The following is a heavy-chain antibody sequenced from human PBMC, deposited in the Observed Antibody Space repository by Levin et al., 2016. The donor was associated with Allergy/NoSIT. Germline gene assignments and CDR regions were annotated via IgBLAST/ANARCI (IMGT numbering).Heavy chain of an antibody. CDR3: ARGVSEDIVVVVAATGGPGDSWFDP. Sequence: SETLSLTCAVYGGSFSGYYWSWIRQPPGKGLEWIGEINHSGSTNYNPSLKSRVTISVDTSKNQFSLKLSSVTAADTAVYYCARGVSEDIVVVVAATGGPGDSWFDPWGQGTLVTVSS. CDR1: GGSFSGYY. D-gene: IGHD2-15*01. CDR2: INHSGST. J-gene: IGHJ5*02. V-gene: IGHV4-34*01.